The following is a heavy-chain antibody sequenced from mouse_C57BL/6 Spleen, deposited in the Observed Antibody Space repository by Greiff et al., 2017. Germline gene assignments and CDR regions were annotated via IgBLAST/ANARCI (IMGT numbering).Heavy chain of an antibody. V-gene: IGHV1-82*01. Sequence: QVQLQQSGPELVQPGASVKISCKASGYAFSSSWMNWVKQRPGKGLEWIGRIYPGDGDANYNGKSKGKATLTADNSSSTAFMQLSSLSSEDSAVSFCAPDSHCYAMDYRGQGTSVTVSS. CDR3: APDSHCYAMDY. D-gene: IGHD3-2*01. CDR1: GYAFSSSW. CDR2: IYPGDGDA. J-gene: IGHJ4*01.